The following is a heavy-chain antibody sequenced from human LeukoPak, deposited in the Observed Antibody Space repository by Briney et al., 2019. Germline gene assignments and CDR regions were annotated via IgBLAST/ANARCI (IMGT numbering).Heavy chain of an antibody. CDR1: GASIRRGDNW. CDR3: ARHTLVTAISTYNWFDP. D-gene: IGHD1-1*01. Sequence: SETLSLTCSVSGASIRRGDNWWGWVRQPPGKGLEWIGSLFYDGTTFYSTSLKSRVTMPVDTSKNQFSLSLNSVTATDTAVYYCARHTLVTAISTYNWFDPWGQGTLVTVSS. V-gene: IGHV4-39*01. J-gene: IGHJ5*02. CDR2: LFYDGTT.